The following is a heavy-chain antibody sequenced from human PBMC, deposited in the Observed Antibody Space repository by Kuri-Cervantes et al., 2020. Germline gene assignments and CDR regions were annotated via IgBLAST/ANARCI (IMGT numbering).Heavy chain of an antibody. Sequence: GGSLRLSCAASGYTFSSYGMHWVRQAPGKGLEWVAVISYDGSNKYYADSVKGRFTISRDNSKNTLYLQMNSLRAEDTAVYYRARGALWFGDYRAYGMDVWGQGTTVTVSS. CDR2: ISYDGSNK. D-gene: IGHD3-10*01. CDR1: GYTFSSYG. CDR3: ARGALWFGDYRAYGMDV. J-gene: IGHJ6*02. V-gene: IGHV3-30*03.